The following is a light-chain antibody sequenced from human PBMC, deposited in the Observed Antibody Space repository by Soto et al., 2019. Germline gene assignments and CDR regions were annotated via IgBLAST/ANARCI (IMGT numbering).Light chain of an antibody. CDR1: SGHSSYA. V-gene: IGLV4-69*01. CDR2: LNSDGSH. J-gene: IGLJ2*01. CDR3: QTWGTGIQV. Sequence: QRVLTQSHSASASLGASVKLTCTLSSGHSSYAIAWNQQQPEKGPRYLMKLNSDGSHSKGDGIPDRVSGSSSGAERYLTISSLQSEDAAEYYCQTWGTGIQVFGGGTKLNVL.